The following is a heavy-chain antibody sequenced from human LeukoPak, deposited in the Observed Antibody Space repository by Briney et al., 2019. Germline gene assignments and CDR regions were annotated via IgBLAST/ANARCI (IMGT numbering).Heavy chain of an antibody. CDR1: GYTLTELS. Sequence: ASVKVSCKVSGYTLTELSMHWVRQAPGKWLEWMGGFDPEDGETIYAQKFQGRVTMTEDTSTDTAYMELSNLRSEDTAVYYCATDDYGGNSAKAAGFDYWGQGTLVTVSS. V-gene: IGHV1-24*01. D-gene: IGHD4-23*01. CDR2: FDPEDGET. CDR3: ATDDYGGNSAKAAGFDY. J-gene: IGHJ4*02.